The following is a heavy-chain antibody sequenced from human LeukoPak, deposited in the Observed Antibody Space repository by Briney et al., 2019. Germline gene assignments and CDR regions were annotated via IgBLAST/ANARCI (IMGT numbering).Heavy chain of an antibody. CDR1: GFTFSNDW. Sequence: GSLRLSCAAPGFTFSNDWMHWVRQVPGKGLVWVSRINDDGSATFYADSVKGRFTISRDNAKNTLFLQINSLRAEDTAVYYCAREILAPGKTHDYWGQGTLVTVSS. CDR3: AREILAPGKTHDY. V-gene: IGHV3-74*01. CDR2: INDDGSAT. J-gene: IGHJ4*02.